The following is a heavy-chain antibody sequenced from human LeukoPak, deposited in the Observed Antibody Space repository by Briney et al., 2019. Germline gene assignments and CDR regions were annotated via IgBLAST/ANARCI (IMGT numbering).Heavy chain of an antibody. CDR1: GYSFTSYW. D-gene: IGHD3-9*01. CDR2: IYPGDSDT. J-gene: IGHJ3*02. V-gene: IGHV5-51*01. Sequence: GESLKISCEGSGYSFTSYWIGWVRQMPGKGLEWMGIIYPGDSDTRYSPSFQGQVTISADKSIGTAYLQWSSLKASDTAMYYCARDYDILTGYGAFDIWGQGTMVTVSS. CDR3: ARDYDILTGYGAFDI.